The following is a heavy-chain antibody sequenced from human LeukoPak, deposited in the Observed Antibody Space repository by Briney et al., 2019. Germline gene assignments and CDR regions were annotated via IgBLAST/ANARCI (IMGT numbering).Heavy chain of an antibody. J-gene: IGHJ5*02. Sequence: SQTLSLTCTVSGGSISSGDYYWSWIRQLPGKGLEWIGYIYYSGSTYYNPSLKSRVTISVDTSKNQFSLKLSSVTAADTAVYYCARARYGSGSYCHPWGQGTLVTVSS. CDR2: IYYSGST. CDR3: ARARYGSGSYCHP. CDR1: GGSISSGDYY. V-gene: IGHV4-30-4*01. D-gene: IGHD3-10*01.